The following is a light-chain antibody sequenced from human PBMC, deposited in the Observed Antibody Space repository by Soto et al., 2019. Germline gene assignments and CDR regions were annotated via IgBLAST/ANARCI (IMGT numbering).Light chain of an antibody. V-gene: IGKV3-20*01. J-gene: IGKJ3*01. CDR1: QSVSSSY. CDR2: GAS. Sequence: EIVLTQSPGTLSLSPGERATLSCRASQSVSSSYLAWYQQKPGQAPRLLIYGASSRATGSPDRFSGSGSGTDFTLIISRLEPDDFAVYYCQQYGSTPGFTFGPGTKVDIK. CDR3: QQYGSTPGFT.